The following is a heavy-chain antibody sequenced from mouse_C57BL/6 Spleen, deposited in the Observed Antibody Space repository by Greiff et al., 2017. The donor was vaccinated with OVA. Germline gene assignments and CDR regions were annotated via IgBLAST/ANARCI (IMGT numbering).Heavy chain of an antibody. J-gene: IGHJ4*01. D-gene: IGHD2-4*01. CDR1: GYSITSGYY. CDR2: ISYDGSN. CDR3: AREDGYDYDYYAMDY. V-gene: IGHV3-6*01. Sequence: EVQLQQSGPGLVKPSQSLSLTCSVTGYSITSGYYWNWIRQFPGNKLEWMGYISYDGSNNYNPSLKNRISITRDTSKNQFFLKLNSVTTEDTATYYCAREDGYDYDYYAMDYWGQGTSVTVSS.